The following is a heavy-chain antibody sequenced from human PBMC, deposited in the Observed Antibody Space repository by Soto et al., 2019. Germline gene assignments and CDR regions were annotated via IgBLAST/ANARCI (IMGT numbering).Heavy chain of an antibody. CDR3: ASITAMVPHLDY. CDR2: IYYSGST. J-gene: IGHJ4*02. Sequence: SETLSLTCTVSGGSISSGDYYWSWIRQPPGKGLEWIGYIYYSGSTYYNPSLKSRVTKSVDTSKNQFSLKLSSVTAADTAVYYCASITAMVPHLDYWGQRTLVPVSS. CDR1: GGSISSGDYY. D-gene: IGHD3-10*01. V-gene: IGHV4-30-4*01.